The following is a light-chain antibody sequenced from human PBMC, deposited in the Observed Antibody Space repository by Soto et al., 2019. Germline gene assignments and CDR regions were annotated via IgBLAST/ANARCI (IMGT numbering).Light chain of an antibody. CDR3: HQYNNWPYT. J-gene: IGKJ2*01. CDR2: GAS. CDR1: QSVSSN. V-gene: IGKV3-15*01. Sequence: EIVMTQSPATLSVSPGERATLSCRASQSVSSNLAWYQQKPGQAPRLLIYGASTRATGIPARFSGSGSGTEFTLNISSLQSADFAVYYCHQYNNWPYTFGQGTKLEIK.